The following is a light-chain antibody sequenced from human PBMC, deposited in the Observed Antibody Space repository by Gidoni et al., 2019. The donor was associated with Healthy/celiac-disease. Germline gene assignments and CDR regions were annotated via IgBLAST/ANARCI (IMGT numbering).Light chain of an antibody. Sequence: SYELTQPPSVSVSPGQTAGIPCSGDKLGDKYACWYQQKPGQSPVLVIYQDSKRPSGIPERFSGSNSGNTATLTISGTQAMDEADYYCQAWDSSTVVFGGGTKLTVL. CDR1: KLGDKY. V-gene: IGLV3-1*01. J-gene: IGLJ2*01. CDR2: QDS. CDR3: QAWDSSTVV.